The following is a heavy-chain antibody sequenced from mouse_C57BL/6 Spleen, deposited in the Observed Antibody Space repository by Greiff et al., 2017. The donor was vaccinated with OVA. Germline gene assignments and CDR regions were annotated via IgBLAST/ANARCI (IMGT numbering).Heavy chain of an antibody. Sequence: QVQLKQSGPGLVQPSQSLSITCPVSGFSFTSYGVHWVRQSPGKGLEWLGVIWSGGSTDYNAAFISRLSISKDNYKSQVYFKMNSLQADDTAIYYCAINSPRSSPYAMDYWGQGTSVTVSS. CDR1: GFSFTSYG. V-gene: IGHV2-2*01. CDR3: AINSPRSSPYAMDY. D-gene: IGHD1-1*01. J-gene: IGHJ4*01. CDR2: IWSGGST.